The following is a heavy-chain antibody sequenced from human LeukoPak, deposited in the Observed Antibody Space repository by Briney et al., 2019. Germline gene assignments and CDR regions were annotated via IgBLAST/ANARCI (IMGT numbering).Heavy chain of an antibody. CDR2: IKQDGSES. J-gene: IGHJ4*02. V-gene: IGHV3-7*04. Sequence: HPGGSLRLSCAASGFRFGSYWMSWVRQAPGKGLEWVANIKQDGSESFYVDSVEGRFAISRDNADNSLYLQMNSLRAEDTAVYFCARGGGYSSWYVVPQYYFDSWGQGTLVTVSS. CDR1: GFRFGSYW. D-gene: IGHD6-13*01. CDR3: ARGGGYSSWYVVPQYYFDS.